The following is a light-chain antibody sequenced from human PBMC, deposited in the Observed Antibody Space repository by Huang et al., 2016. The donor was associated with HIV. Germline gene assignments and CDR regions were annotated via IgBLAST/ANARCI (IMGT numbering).Light chain of an antibody. CDR3: QHLYT. J-gene: IGKJ4*01. Sequence: IQLTQSPSSLSESVGDRVTINCRANQAIGTYLAWYQQKPGKAPELLLNSSATLRSGVPSRFSGVGSGTDFTLTITSLQPEDFASYSCQHLYTFGGGTKVEIK. CDR2: SSA. CDR1: QAIGTY. V-gene: IGKV1-9*01.